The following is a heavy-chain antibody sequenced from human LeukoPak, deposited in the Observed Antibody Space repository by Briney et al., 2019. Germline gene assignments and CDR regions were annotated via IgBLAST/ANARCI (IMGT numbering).Heavy chain of an antibody. V-gene: IGHV1-2*02. D-gene: IGHD2-2*01. J-gene: IGHJ4*02. CDR3: ARGVVPAAAFDY. Sequence: SVTVSCKASGYTFTGYYMHWVRQAPGRGLEWMGWINPNSGGTNYAQNFQGTVTMTRDTSISTAYMELSRLRSDDTAVYYCARGVVPAAAFDYWGQGTLVTVSS. CDR1: GYTFTGYY. CDR2: INPNSGGT.